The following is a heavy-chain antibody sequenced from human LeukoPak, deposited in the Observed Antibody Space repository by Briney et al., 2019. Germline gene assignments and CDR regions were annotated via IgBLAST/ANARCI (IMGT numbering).Heavy chain of an antibody. CDR2: IKEDGSEK. V-gene: IGHV3-7*01. J-gene: IGHJ3*02. Sequence: GGSLRLSCAASGFTFNNYWMTWVRQAPGKGLEWVANIKEDGSEKYYVDSVKGRSTISRDNAKNSLYLQMDSLRAEDTAVYYCARDEYNWNVDAFDIWGQGTVVTVSS. CDR1: GFTFNNYW. CDR3: ARDEYNWNVDAFDI. D-gene: IGHD1-20*01.